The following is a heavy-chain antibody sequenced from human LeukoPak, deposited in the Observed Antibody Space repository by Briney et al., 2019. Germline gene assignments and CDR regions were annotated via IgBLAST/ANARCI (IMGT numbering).Heavy chain of an antibody. D-gene: IGHD3-16*02. J-gene: IGHJ4*02. CDR1: GGSFSGYY. Sequence: SETLSLTCAVYGGSFSGYYWSWIRQPPGKGLEWIGEINQSGSTNYDPSLKSRVTVSIDTSKKQFSLKLTSVTAADTAVYYCARGGGYIWDNYRHTVKPFDYRGQGILVTVSS. CDR2: INQSGST. V-gene: IGHV4-34*01. CDR3: ARGGGYIWDNYRHTVKPFDY.